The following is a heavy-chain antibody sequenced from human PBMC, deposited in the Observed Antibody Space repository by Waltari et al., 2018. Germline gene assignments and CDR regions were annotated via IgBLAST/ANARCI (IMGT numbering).Heavy chain of an antibody. J-gene: IGHJ3*02. D-gene: IGHD6-6*01. CDR3: ARYSSSVAFDI. CDR2: IYYSGST. Sequence: QVQLQESGPGLVKPSETLSLTCPVSGGSLSRYYWSCIRQPPGKGLEWIGYIYYSGSTNYNPSLKSRVTISVDTSKNQFSLKLSSVTAADTAVYYCARYSSSVAFDIWGQGTMVTVSS. CDR1: GGSLSRYY. V-gene: IGHV4-59*01.